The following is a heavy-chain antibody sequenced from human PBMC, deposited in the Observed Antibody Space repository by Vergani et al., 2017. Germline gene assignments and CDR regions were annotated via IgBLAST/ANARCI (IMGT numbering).Heavy chain of an antibody. CDR2: INHSGST. CDR3: ARRLVVPAAVCFDY. V-gene: IGHV4-34*01. CDR1: GGSFSGYY. Sequence: QVQLQQWGAGLLKPSETLSLTCAVYGGSFSGYYWSWIRQPPGKGLEWIGEINHSGSTNYNPSLKSRVTIPVDTSKNQFSLKLSSVTAADTAVYYCARRLVVPAAVCFDYWGQGTLVTVSS. J-gene: IGHJ4*02. D-gene: IGHD2-2*01.